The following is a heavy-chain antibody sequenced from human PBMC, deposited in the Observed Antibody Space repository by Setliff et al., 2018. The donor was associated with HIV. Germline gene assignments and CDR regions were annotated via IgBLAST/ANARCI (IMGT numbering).Heavy chain of an antibody. D-gene: IGHD2-8*01. CDR1: GGSISSSHW. V-gene: IGHV4-4*02. CDR2: IHHSEST. CDR3: ASQVPSMLGRSLGY. Sequence: KSSETLSLTCAVSGGSISSSHWWSWVRQPPGKGLEWIGEIHHSESTNYNPSLKSRVTISVDKSKNHFSLKLSSVTAADTAVYYCASQVPSMLGRSLGYWGQGTLVTVSS. J-gene: IGHJ4*02.